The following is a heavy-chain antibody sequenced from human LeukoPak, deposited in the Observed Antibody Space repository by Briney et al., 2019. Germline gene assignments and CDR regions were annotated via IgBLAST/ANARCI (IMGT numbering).Heavy chain of an antibody. CDR2: IYYSGST. CDR3: ARSIAAAGSSCAFDI. CDR1: GGSISSYY. Sequence: SETLSLTCTVSGGSISSYYWSWIRQPPGKGLEWIGYIYYSGSTNYNPSLKGRVTISVDTSKNQCSLKLSSVTAADTAVYYCARSIAAAGSSCAFDIWGQGTMVTVSS. V-gene: IGHV4-59*01. D-gene: IGHD6-13*01. J-gene: IGHJ3*02.